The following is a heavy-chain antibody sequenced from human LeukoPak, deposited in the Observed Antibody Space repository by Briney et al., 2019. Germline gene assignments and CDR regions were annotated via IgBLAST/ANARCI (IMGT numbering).Heavy chain of an antibody. CDR3: ARSILTGYYRGYYYYYGMDV. J-gene: IGHJ6*02. CDR1: GGSISSYY. V-gene: IGHV4-59*01. Sequence: SETLSLTCTVSGGSISSYYWSWIRQPPGKGLEWIGYIYYSGSTNYNPSLKSRATISVDTSKNQFSLKLSSVTAADTAVYYCARSILTGYYRGYYYYYGMDVWGQGTTVTVSS. CDR2: IYYSGST. D-gene: IGHD3-9*01.